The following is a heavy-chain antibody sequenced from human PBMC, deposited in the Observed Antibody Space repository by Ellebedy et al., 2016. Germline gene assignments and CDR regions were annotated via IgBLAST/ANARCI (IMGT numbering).Heavy chain of an antibody. CDR1: GYSFTSYW. V-gene: IGHV5-51*01. CDR3: ARQSDPFYYYYGMDV. CDR2: IYPGDSDT. Sequence: GGSLRLSXKGSGYSFTSYWIGWVRQMPGKGLEWMGIIYPGDSDTRYSPSFQGQVTISADKSISTAYLQWSSLKASDTAMYYCARQSDPFYYYYGMDVWGQGTTVTVSS. J-gene: IGHJ6*02.